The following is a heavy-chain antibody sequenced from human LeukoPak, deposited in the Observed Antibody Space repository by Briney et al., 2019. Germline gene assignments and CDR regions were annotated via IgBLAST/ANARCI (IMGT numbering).Heavy chain of an antibody. J-gene: IGHJ4*02. Sequence: GGSLRLSCEASGLTFSNYGMSWVRQAPGKGLQWVSAITGDGTTTYYADSVKGRFTISRDNSKNMLYLQMSSLRAEDTAEYYCAKMHGYFDYWGQGALVPVSS. CDR2: ITGDGTTT. CDR1: GLTFSNYG. V-gene: IGHV3-23*01. CDR3: AKMHGYFDY.